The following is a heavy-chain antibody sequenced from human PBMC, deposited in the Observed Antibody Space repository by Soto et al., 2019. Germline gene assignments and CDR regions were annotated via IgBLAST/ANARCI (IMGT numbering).Heavy chain of an antibody. CDR1: GFTFSAYG. D-gene: IGHD3-10*01. CDR3: AIDRSYGSGSYRDQ. J-gene: IGHJ4*02. V-gene: IGHV3-30*03. Sequence: QVQLVESGGGVVQPERSLRLSCAASGFTFSAYGIHWVRQAPGKGLEWLAVISYDGTYKHSADSVKGRFTISRDNLKNTVYLQMNSLRAEDTAVYYCAIDRSYGSGSYRDQWGQGTLVTVSS. CDR2: ISYDGTYK.